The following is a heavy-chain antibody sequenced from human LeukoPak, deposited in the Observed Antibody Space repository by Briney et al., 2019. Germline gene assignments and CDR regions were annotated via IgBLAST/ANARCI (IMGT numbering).Heavy chain of an antibody. D-gene: IGHD4-23*01. Sequence: SETLSLTCTVSGGSISSSSYYWGWIRQPPGKGLEWIGEINHSGSTNYNPSLKSRVTISVDTSKNQFSLKLSSVTAADTAVYYCARRRFGGPRPHGGNVNWFDPWGQGTLVTVSS. V-gene: IGHV4-39*07. CDR1: GGSISSSSYY. CDR3: ARRRFGGPRPHGGNVNWFDP. J-gene: IGHJ5*02. CDR2: INHSGST.